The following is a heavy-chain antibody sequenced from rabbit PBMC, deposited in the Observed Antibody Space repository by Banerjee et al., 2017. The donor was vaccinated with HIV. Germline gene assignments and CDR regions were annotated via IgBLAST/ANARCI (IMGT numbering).Heavy chain of an antibody. CDR1: GFTINNYYY. Sequence: QSLEESGGGLVQPEGSLALTCTASGFTINNYYYMCWVRQAPGKGLEWIGCISTGSGSTWYASWVNGRFTISRSTSLNTVDLKMTSLTAADTATYFCARCNVDYGYGYTRLDLWGQGTLVTVS. CDR3: ARCNVDYGYGYTRLDL. V-gene: IGHV1S43*01. CDR2: ISTGSGST. J-gene: IGHJ3*01. D-gene: IGHD6-1*01.